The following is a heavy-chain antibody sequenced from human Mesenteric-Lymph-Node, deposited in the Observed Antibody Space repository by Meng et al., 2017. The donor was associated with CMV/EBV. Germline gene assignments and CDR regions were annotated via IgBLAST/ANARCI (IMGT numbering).Heavy chain of an antibody. Sequence: LRLSCTVSGGSISSGDYYWSWIRQPPGKGLEWIGYIYYSGSTYYNPSLKSRVTISVDTSKNQFSLKLSSVTAADTAVYYCARLLAGNHFDYWGQGTLVTVSS. J-gene: IGHJ4*02. CDR3: ARLLAGNHFDY. CDR1: GGSISSGDYY. D-gene: IGHD1-14*01. V-gene: IGHV4-30-4*08. CDR2: IYYSGST.